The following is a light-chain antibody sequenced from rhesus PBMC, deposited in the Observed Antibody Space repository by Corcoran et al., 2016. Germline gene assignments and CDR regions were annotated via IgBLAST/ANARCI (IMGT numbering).Light chain of an antibody. CDR2: GES. Sequence: EIVMTQSPATLSLSPGERATLSCRASQSVSSSLAWYQQKPGQAPKLLINGESSRATGIPERFSGSGSGTRFTLTISRLEPEDVGVYYCQQDYSWPWTFGQGTKVEIK. CDR3: QQDYSWPWT. J-gene: IGKJ1*01. CDR1: QSVSSS. V-gene: IGKV3-42*01.